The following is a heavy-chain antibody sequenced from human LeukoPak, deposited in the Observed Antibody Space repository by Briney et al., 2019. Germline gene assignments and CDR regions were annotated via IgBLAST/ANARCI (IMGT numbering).Heavy chain of an antibody. CDR3: ARAGSGSYYNRYYYMDV. V-gene: IGHV1-69*13. D-gene: IGHD3-10*01. CDR1: GYTFTSYG. Sequence: SVKVSCKASGYTFTSYGISWVRQAPGQGLEWMGGIIPIFGTANYAQKFQGRVTITADESTSTAYMELSSLRSEDTAVYYCARAGSGSYYNRYYYMDVWGKGTTVTISS. J-gene: IGHJ6*03. CDR2: IIPIFGTA.